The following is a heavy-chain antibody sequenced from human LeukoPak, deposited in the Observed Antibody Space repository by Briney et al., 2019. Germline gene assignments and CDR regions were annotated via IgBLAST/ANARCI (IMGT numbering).Heavy chain of an antibody. V-gene: IGHV4-34*01. J-gene: IGHJ6*02. CDR1: GGSFSGYY. CDR3: ARLYSLWFGELLYVDYYYGMDV. Sequence: PSETLSLTCAVYGGSFSGYYWSWIRQPPGKGLEWIGEMNHSGSTNYNPSLKSRVTISVDTSKNQFSLKLSSVTAADTAVYYCARLYSLWFGELLYVDYYYGMDVWGQGTTVTVSS. CDR2: MNHSGST. D-gene: IGHD3-10*01.